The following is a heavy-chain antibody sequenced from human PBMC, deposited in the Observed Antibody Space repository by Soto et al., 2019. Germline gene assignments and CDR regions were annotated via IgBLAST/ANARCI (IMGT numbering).Heavy chain of an antibody. CDR3: ARDGIAAPST. J-gene: IGHJ5*02. Sequence: EVQLVESGGGLIQPGGSLRLSCAASGFTGSGNYMSWVRQAPGKGLECVSVSYSGGNTHYADSVKGRFTISRDNSKNTLYLQRNSLRAEDTAVYYCARDGIAAPSTWGQGTLVTVSS. CDR1: GFTGSGNY. CDR2: SYSGGNT. D-gene: IGHD6-6*01. V-gene: IGHV3-53*01.